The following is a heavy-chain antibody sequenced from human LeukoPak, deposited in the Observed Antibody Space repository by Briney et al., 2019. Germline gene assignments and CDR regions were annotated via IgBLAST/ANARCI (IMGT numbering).Heavy chain of an antibody. CDR2: IYYSGST. V-gene: IGHV4-59*01. CDR3: ARQRDGSQWGFDY. Sequence: SETLSLTCTVSGGSISSYYWSWIRQPPGKGLEWIGYIYYSGSTNYNPSLNSRVTISVDTSKNQFSLKLSSVTAADTAVYYCARQRDGSQWGFDYWGQGTLVTVSS. CDR1: GGSISSYY. J-gene: IGHJ4*02. D-gene: IGHD5-24*01.